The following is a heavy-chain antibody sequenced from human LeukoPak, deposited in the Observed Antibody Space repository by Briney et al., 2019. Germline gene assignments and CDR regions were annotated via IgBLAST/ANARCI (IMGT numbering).Heavy chain of an antibody. V-gene: IGHV1-69*01. CDR3: ARVWDIVVVPAASLFDP. J-gene: IGHJ5*02. Sequence: SVKVSCKASGGTFSSYAISWVRQAPGQGLEWMGGIIPIFGTANYAQKFQGRVTITADESTSTAYMELSSLRSEDTAVYYCARVWDIVVVPAASLFDPWGQGTLVTVSS. CDR2: IIPIFGTA. CDR1: GGTFSSYA. D-gene: IGHD2-2*01.